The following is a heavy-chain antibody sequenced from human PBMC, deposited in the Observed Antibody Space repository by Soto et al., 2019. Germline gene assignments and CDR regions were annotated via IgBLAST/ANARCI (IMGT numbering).Heavy chain of an antibody. CDR2: IKQGGSEK. CDR3: ACIQLWHKYAFDI. CDR1: GFTFSSYW. J-gene: IGHJ3*02. Sequence: GGSLRLSCAASGFTFSSYWMSWVRQAPGKGLEWVANIKQGGSEKYYVDSVKGRFTISRDNAKNSLYLQMNSLRAEDTDVYYCACIQLWHKYAFDIWGQGTMVTVSS. V-gene: IGHV3-7*03. D-gene: IGHD5-18*01.